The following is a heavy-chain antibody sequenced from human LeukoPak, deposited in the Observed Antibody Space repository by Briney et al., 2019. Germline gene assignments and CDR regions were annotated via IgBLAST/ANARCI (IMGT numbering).Heavy chain of an antibody. D-gene: IGHD2-2*01. V-gene: IGHV4-39*01. CDR1: GGSISSSSYY. CDR2: IYYSGST. CDR3: ARLLQDIAVVPAAAP. J-gene: IGHJ5*02. Sequence: SETLSLTCTVSGGSISSSSYYWGWIRQPPGKGLEWIGSIYYSGSTYYNPSLKSRVTISVDTSKNQFSLKLSSVTAADTAVYYCARLLQDIAVVPAAAPWGQGTLVTVSS.